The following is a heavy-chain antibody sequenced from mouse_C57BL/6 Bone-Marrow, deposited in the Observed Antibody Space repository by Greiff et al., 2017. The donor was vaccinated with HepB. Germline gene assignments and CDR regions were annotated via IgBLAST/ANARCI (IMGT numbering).Heavy chain of an antibody. Sequence: QVQLQQSGAELVRPGASVTLSCKASGYTFTDYEMHWVKQTPVHGLEWIGAIDPETGGTAYNQKFKGKAILTADKSSSTAYMELRSLTSEDSAVYYCTRSYYGSSLDYGGQGTTLTVSS. CDR3: TRSYYGSSLDY. D-gene: IGHD1-1*01. J-gene: IGHJ2*01. CDR2: IDPETGGT. V-gene: IGHV1-15*01. CDR1: GYTFTDYE.